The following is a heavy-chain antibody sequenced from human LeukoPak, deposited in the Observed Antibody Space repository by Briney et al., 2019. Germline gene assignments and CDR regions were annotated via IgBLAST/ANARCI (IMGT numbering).Heavy chain of an antibody. CDR2: ISWNSGSI. D-gene: IGHD3-22*01. Sequence: GRSLRLSCAASGFTFDDYAMHWVWQAPGKGLEWVSGISWNSGSIGYADSVKGRFTISRDNAKNSLYLQMNSLRAEDTALYYCAKATPNYYYDSSGYLDYWGQGTLVTVSS. J-gene: IGHJ4*02. CDR1: GFTFDDYA. V-gene: IGHV3-9*01. CDR3: AKATPNYYYDSSGYLDY.